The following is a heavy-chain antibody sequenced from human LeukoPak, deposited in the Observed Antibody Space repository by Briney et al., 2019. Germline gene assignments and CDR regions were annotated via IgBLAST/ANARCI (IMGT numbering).Heavy chain of an antibody. J-gene: IGHJ4*02. V-gene: IGHV4-34*01. Sequence: SETLSLTCAVYGGSFSGYYWSWIRQPPGKGLEWVGEINNSGSTNYNPSLKSRVTISVDTSKKQFSLKLSSVTAADTAVYYCARFWTGVDYLEYWRWGTLVTVSS. D-gene: IGHD3/OR15-3a*01. CDR2: INNSGST. CDR3: ARFWTGVDYLEY. CDR1: GGSFSGYY.